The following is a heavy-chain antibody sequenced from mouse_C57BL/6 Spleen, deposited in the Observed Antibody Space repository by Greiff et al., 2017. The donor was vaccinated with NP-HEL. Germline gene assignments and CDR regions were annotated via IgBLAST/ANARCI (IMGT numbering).Heavy chain of an antibody. J-gene: IGHJ2*01. V-gene: IGHV1-69*01. D-gene: IGHD2-1*01. CDR3: ARKGYYGNYVCFDY. CDR2: IDPSDSYT. CDR1: GYTFTSYW. Sequence: QVQLQQPGAELVMPGASVKLSCKASGYTFTSYWMHWVKQRPGPGLEWIGEIDPSDSYTNYNQKFKGKSTLTVDKSSSTAYMQLSSLTSEDSAVYYCARKGYYGNYVCFDYWGQGTTLTVSS.